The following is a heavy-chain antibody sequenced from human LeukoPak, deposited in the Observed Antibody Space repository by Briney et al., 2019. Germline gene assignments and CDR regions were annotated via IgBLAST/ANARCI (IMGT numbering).Heavy chain of an antibody. CDR1: GYSSTSYC. J-gene: IGHJ4*02. CDR3: ARSVGATTFDEY. V-gene: IGHV5-51*01. CDR2: IYPGDSDT. D-gene: IGHD1-26*01. Sequence: AESLKISSRASGYSSTSYCSCYLRQMPRQPLEWMGIIYPGDSDTRYSPSFPGQVTISADKSISTAYLQWSSLKASDTARYYCARSVGATTFDEYCGQGTLGTASS.